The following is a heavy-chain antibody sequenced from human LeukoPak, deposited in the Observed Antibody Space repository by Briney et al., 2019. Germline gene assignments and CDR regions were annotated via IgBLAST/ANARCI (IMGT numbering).Heavy chain of an antibody. D-gene: IGHD3-9*01. V-gene: IGHV1-8*01. Sequence: ASVKVSCKASGYTFTSYDINWVRQATGQGLEWMGWMNPNSGNTGYAQKFQGRVTMTRNTSISTAYMELSSLRSEDTAVYYCARGRYYDILTGYWDYYYYYMDVWGKGTTVTISS. CDR2: MNPNSGNT. CDR1: GYTFTSYD. J-gene: IGHJ6*03. CDR3: ARGRYYDILTGYWDYYYYYMDV.